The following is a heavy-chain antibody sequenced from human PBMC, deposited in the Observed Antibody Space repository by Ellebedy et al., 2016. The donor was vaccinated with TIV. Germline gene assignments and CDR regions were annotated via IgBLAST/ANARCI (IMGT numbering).Heavy chain of an antibody. CDR2: TFYRSKWYS. CDR3: AREQWLVRDDYYYGMDV. D-gene: IGHD6-19*01. V-gene: IGHV6-1*01. Sequence: SQTLSLTCXISGDSVSSDNAAWNWIRQSPSRGLEWLGRTFYRSKWYSDYAVSVKSRIIINPDTSKNQFSLQLNSVTPEDTAVYYCAREQWLVRDDYYYGMDVWGQGTTVTVSS. J-gene: IGHJ6*02. CDR1: GDSVSSDNAA.